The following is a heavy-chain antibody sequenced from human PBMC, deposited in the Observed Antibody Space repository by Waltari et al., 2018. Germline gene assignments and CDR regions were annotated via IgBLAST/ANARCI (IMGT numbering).Heavy chain of an antibody. D-gene: IGHD6-6*01. J-gene: IGHJ3*01. CDR2: INAGNGNT. V-gene: IGHV1-3*01. CDR1: GYSFTRYA. Sequence: QVQLVQSGAEVKKPGPSVQVSCKASGYSFTRYAMQWVRQAPGQRLEWMGWINAGNGNTKYSQKFQGRVTITRDTSATTAYMEVSSLRSEDTAVYYCAREYSSSSGRAFDFWGQGTMVTVSS. CDR3: AREYSSSSGRAFDF.